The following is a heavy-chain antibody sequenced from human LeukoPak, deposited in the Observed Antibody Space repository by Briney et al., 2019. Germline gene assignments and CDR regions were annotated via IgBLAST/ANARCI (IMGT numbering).Heavy chain of an antibody. CDR1: GGSISSSSYY. CDR2: IYYSGST. Sequence: PSETLCLTCTVSGGSISSSSYYWGWIRQPPGKGLEWIGSIYYSGSTYYNPSLKSRVTMSVDTSKNQFSLKLSSVTAADTAVYYCARGGYYGSGNDFRFDPWGQGTLVTVSS. CDR3: ARGGYYGSGNDFRFDP. D-gene: IGHD3-10*01. J-gene: IGHJ5*02. V-gene: IGHV4-39*07.